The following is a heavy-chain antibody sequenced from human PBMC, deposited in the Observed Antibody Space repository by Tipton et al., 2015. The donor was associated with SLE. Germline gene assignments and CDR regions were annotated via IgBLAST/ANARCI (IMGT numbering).Heavy chain of an antibody. J-gene: IGHJ3*02. V-gene: IGHV4-61*10. CDR3: ARVSAAGTPDAFDI. D-gene: IGHD6-13*01. CDR2: IYYSGST. CDR1: GGSISSGSYY. Sequence: TLSLTCTVSGGSISSGSYYWSWIRQPAGKGLEWIGHIYYSGSTNYNPSLKSRVTISVDTSKNQFSLKLSSVTAADTAVYYCARVSAAGTPDAFDIWGQGTMVTVSS.